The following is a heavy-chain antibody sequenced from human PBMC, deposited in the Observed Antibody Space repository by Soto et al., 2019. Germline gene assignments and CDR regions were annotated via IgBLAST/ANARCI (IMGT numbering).Heavy chain of an antibody. CDR2: ISYDGDNQ. D-gene: IGHD3-9*01. Sequence: LRLSCAASGFSFSHYAMHWVRQPPGKGLEWVALISYDGDNQYFTDSVRGRFTISRDNSKTTVYLEMNSLRLDDTATYYCVSPQSDISNAFDLWGQGTLVTVSS. CDR3: VSPQSDISNAFDL. CDR1: GFSFSHYA. V-gene: IGHV3-30-3*01. J-gene: IGHJ5*02.